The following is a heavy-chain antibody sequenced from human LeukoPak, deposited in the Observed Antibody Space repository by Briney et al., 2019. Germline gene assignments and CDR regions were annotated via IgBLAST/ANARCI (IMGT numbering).Heavy chain of an antibody. J-gene: IGHJ4*02. V-gene: IGHV4-39*07. CDR2: IYKTGSA. Sequence: PSETLSLTCTVSGDSISSSNSYWGWIRQPPGKGLEWIGSIYKTGSAYYDPSLKSRVTISVDTSKNQFSLKLSSVTAADTAVYYCARGTGYYIWGGYGYWGQGTLVTVSS. CDR3: ARGTGYYIWGGYGY. CDR1: GDSISSSNSY. D-gene: IGHD3/OR15-3a*01.